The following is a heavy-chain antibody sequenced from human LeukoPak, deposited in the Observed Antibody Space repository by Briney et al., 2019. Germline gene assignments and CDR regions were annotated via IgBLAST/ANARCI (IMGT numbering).Heavy chain of an antibody. CDR1: GFTFSSYE. D-gene: IGHD3-10*01. J-gene: IGHJ4*02. CDR3: ARAGITMVHWVFDC. CDR2: ISSSGSTI. Sequence: GGSLRLSCAASGFTFSSYEMNWVRQAPGKGLEWVSYISSSGSTIYYADSVKGRFTISRDNAKNSLYLQMNSLRAEDTAVYYCARAGITMVHWVFDCWGQGTLVTVSS. V-gene: IGHV3-48*03.